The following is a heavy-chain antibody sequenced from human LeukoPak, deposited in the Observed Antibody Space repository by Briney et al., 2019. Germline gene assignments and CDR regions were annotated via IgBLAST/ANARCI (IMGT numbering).Heavy chain of an antibody. Sequence: GGSLRLSCAASGFTFSSYAMHWVRQAPGKGLEYVSAISSNGGSTYYANSVKGRFTISRDNSKNTLYLQMGSLRAEDMAVYYCARVIAAAGSYFDYWGQGTLVTVSS. CDR2: ISSNGGST. V-gene: IGHV3-64*01. CDR3: ARVIAAAGSYFDY. CDR1: GFTFSSYA. D-gene: IGHD6-13*01. J-gene: IGHJ4*02.